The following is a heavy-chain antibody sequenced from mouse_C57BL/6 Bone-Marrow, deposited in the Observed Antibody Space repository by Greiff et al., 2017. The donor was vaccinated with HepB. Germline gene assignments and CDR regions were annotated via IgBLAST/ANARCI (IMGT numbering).Heavy chain of an antibody. CDR1: GYTFTSYW. CDR2: IDPSDSYT. Sequence: QVQLQQPGAELVRPGPSVKLSCKASGYTFTSYWMHWVKQRPGQGLEWIGVIDPSDSYTNYNQKFKGKATLTVDTSSSTAYMQLSSLTSEDSAVYYCNFPYYYGSSPPYYFDYWGQGTTLTVSS. D-gene: IGHD1-1*01. J-gene: IGHJ2*01. V-gene: IGHV1-59*01. CDR3: NFPYYYGSSPPYYFDY.